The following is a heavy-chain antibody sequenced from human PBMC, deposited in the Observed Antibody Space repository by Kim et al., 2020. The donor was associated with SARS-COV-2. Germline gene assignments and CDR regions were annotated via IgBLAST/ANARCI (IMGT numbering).Heavy chain of an antibody. Sequence: SETLSLTCDGYGTSSSDFHWSWIRQSPGKGLEWIGEVNYSGGIDYNPSLRSRVTLSLDTSKTHFSLTLTSVTAADTAVYYCARKVLAYYSSFDYWGQGTLVTVSS. CDR1: GTSSSDFH. CDR3: ARKVLAYYSSFDY. J-gene: IGHJ4*02. D-gene: IGHD3-22*01. V-gene: IGHV4-34*01. CDR2: VNYSGGI.